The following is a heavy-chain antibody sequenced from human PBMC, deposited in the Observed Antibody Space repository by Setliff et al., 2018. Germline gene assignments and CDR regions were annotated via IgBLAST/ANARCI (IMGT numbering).Heavy chain of an antibody. CDR2: IYKTENS. D-gene: IGHD3-10*01. V-gene: IGHV4-30-4*01. J-gene: IGHJ4*02. Sequence: SLTCTVSGDSIISGRHYWSWIRQSPEKGLEWLGYIYKTENSYYKPSLKSRLTISVDASNNQFSLNLTSVNPADAAVYYCARDTHGSGSFDNWGQGILVTVSS. CDR3: ARDTHGSGSFDN. CDR1: GDSIISGRHY.